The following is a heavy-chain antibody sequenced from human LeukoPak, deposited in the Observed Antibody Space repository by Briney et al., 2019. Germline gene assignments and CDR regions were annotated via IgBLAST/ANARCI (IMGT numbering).Heavy chain of an antibody. D-gene: IGHD6-6*01. CDR2: ISAYNGNT. CDR1: GYSFTSYG. Sequence: ASVKVSCKASGYSFTSYGISWVRQAPGQGLEWMGWISAYNGNTDYAQKLQGRVTMATDTSTRTAYTELRSLRSDDTAVYYCARIPAVEYKSSSRGYFDYWGQGTLVTVSS. V-gene: IGHV1-18*01. J-gene: IGHJ4*02. CDR3: ARIPAVEYKSSSRGYFDY.